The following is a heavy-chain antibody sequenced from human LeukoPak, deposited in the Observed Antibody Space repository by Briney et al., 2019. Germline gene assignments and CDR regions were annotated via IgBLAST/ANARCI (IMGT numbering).Heavy chain of an antibody. D-gene: IGHD6-19*01. Sequence: PSETLSLTCTVSGGSINSGAHYWSWVRQPPGKGLEWVGYISYSGSTYYNPSLKSRVTISVDTSKNRFSLKLSSVTAADTAVYYCAGGYSSGWNEAYFDYWGQGTLVTVSS. CDR3: AGGYSSGWNEAYFDY. CDR2: ISYSGST. V-gene: IGHV4-30-4*01. J-gene: IGHJ4*02. CDR1: GGSINSGAHY.